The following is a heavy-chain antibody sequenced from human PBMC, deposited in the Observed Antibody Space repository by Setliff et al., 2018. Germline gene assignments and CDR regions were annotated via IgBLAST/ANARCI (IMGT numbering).Heavy chain of an antibody. CDR3: ARSGSFGMRYWFDY. D-gene: IGHD1-26*01. V-gene: IGHV1-2*02. CDR1: GNSFTAFY. J-gene: IGHJ4*02. CDR2: ISPHSGDT. Sequence: ASVKVSCQSSGNSFTAFYLHWVRQAPGQGLEWMGWISPHSGDTHYAQKFQSRVRMTRDTSTYAAYLELSDLTSDDTAMYYCARSGSFGMRYWFDYWGQGALVTVSS.